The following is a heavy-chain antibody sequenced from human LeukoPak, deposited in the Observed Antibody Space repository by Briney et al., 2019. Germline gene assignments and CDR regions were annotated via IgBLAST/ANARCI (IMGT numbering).Heavy chain of an antibody. J-gene: IGHJ5*02. Sequence: GGSLRLSCVVSGFPFGSYWMHWVRQVQGKGLVWVSRMNEGGRVTDYADSVKGRFPISRDNAKNTLYLQMNSLRADDTALYFCATDLSGKEDRWGQGTLVAVSS. CDR3: ATDLSGKEDR. V-gene: IGHV3-74*01. CDR1: GFPFGSYW. D-gene: IGHD6-19*01. CDR2: MNEGGRVT.